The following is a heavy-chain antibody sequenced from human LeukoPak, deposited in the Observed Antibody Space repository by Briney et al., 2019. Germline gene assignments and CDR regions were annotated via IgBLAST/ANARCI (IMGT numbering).Heavy chain of an antibody. J-gene: IGHJ4*02. D-gene: IGHD1-1*01. CDR2: ISGSGGET. V-gene: IGHV3-23*01. Sequence: GGSLRLSCAASGFIFSNYVVRWVRQAPGKGLEWVSVISGSGGETNYAASVKGRFTISRDNSKNTLYLQMNSLRAEDTAVYHCAKAPGTATAARYFEYWGQGTLVTVSS. CDR1: GFIFSNYV. CDR3: AKAPGTATAARYFEY.